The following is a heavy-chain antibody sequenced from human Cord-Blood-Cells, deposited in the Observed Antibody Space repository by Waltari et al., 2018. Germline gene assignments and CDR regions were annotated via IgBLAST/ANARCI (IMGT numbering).Heavy chain of an antibody. J-gene: IGHJ3*02. CDR2: IRYDGSNK. V-gene: IGHV3-30*02. CDR3: AKVYGSGSYDAFDI. Sequence: QVQLVESGGGVVQPGGSLRLSCPASGFTFSSYGMTWIRPAPGKGLEWVAFIRYDGSNKYYADSVKGRFTISRDNSKNTLYLQMNSLRAEDTAVYYCAKVYGSGSYDAFDIWGQGTMVTVSS. D-gene: IGHD3-10*01. CDR1: GFTFSSYG.